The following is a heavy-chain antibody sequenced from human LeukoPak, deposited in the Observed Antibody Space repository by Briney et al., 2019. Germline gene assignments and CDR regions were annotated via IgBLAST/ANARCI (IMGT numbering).Heavy chain of an antibody. V-gene: IGHV4-39*01. CDR1: GRSISSSSHY. J-gene: IGHJ4*02. CDR3: VIYVVYGTGIYYFDY. Sequence: PSETLSLTCTVSGRSISSSSHYWRWIRQPPGKGLEWIASINYSESTYYNPSLKTRVPISVDTSKHLFSLTLSSVTAAAAAVFFCVIYVVYGTGIYYFDYWGEGTLVTVSS. D-gene: IGHD3-10*01. CDR2: INYSEST.